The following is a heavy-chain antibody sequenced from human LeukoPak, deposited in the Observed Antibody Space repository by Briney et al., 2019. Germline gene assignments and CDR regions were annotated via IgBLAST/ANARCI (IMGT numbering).Heavy chain of an antibody. D-gene: IGHD1-26*01. V-gene: IGHV3-48*02. CDR2: ISSSSTTI. CDR3: ARDRYSGSYPEDAFDV. J-gene: IGHJ3*01. CDR1: GFTFNTYS. Sequence: GGSLRLSCAASGFTFNTYSMNWVRQAPGKGLEWVSYISSSSTTIYYADSVKGRFTMSRDDAKNSLYLQVNSLRDEDTAVYYCARDRYSGSYPEDAFDVWGQGTMVTVSS.